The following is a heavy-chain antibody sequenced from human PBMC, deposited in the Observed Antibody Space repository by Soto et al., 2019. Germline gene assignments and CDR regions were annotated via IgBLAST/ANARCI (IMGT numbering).Heavy chain of an antibody. CDR3: ARDYYGSGGRDYYYYYGMDV. CDR2: IYYSGST. J-gene: IGHJ6*02. CDR1: GGSISSGGYY. D-gene: IGHD3-10*01. V-gene: IGHV4-31*03. Sequence: SETLSLTCTVSGGSISSGGYYWSWIRQHPGKGLEWIGYIYYSGSTYYNQSLKSRVTISVDTSKNQFSLKLSSVTAADTAVYYFARDYYGSGGRDYYYYYGMDVWGQGTTVTVSS.